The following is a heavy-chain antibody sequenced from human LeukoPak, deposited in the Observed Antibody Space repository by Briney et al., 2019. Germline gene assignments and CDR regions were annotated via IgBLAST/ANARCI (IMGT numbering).Heavy chain of an antibody. D-gene: IGHD6-13*01. Sequence: GASVKVSCKASGYTFTGYYMHWVRQAPGQGLEWMGWINPNSGGTNYAQKFQGRVTMTRDTSISTAYMELSRLRSDDTAVYYCARDRSSWYGGDWFDPWGQGTLVTVSS. CDR3: ARDRSSWYGGDWFDP. CDR2: INPNSGGT. CDR1: GYTFTGYY. J-gene: IGHJ5*02. V-gene: IGHV1-2*02.